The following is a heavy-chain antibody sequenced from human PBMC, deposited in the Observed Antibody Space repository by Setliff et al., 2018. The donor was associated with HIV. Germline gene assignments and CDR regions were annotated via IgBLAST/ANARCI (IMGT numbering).Heavy chain of an antibody. CDR1: GYTFTDYY. CDR2: INPNSSDT. J-gene: IGHJ4*02. CDR3: ARQPYYDDDGTNLPSEWRVLG. Sequence: ASVKVSCKASGYTFTDYYIHWVRQAPGQGLEWMGWINPNSSDTNYAQKFQGRVTMTRDTSISTAYMDLSRLRSDDTAVYYCARQPYYDDDGTNLPSEWRVLGWGQGTLVTVSS. V-gene: IGHV1-2*02. D-gene: IGHD3-16*01.